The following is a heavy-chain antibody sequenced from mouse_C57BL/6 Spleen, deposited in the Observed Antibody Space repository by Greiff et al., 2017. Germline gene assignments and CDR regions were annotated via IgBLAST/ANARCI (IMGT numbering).Heavy chain of an antibody. CDR2: IYPGDGDT. CDR1: GYAFSSYW. J-gene: IGHJ4*01. Sequence: QVQLKESGAELVKPGASVKISCKASGYAFSSYWMNWVKQRPGKGLEWIGQIYPGDGDTNYNGKFKGKATLTADKSSSTAYMQLSSLTSEDSAVYFCARWEDYDLYYAMDYWGQGTSVTVSS. D-gene: IGHD2-4*01. V-gene: IGHV1-80*01. CDR3: ARWEDYDLYYAMDY.